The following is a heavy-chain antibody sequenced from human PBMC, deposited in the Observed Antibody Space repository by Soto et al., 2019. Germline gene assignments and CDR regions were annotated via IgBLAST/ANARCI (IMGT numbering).Heavy chain of an antibody. D-gene: IGHD5-12*01. CDR1: GGTFSSYA. V-gene: IGHV1-69*06. Sequence: QVQLVQSGAEVKKPGSSVKVSCKASGGTFSSYAISWVRQAPGQGLEWMGGIIPIFGTANYAQKFQGRVTITADKSTSTAYMELSSLRSEDTAVYYFASRIVATILYYYYGMDVWGQGTTVTVSS. CDR2: IIPIFGTA. J-gene: IGHJ6*02. CDR3: ASRIVATILYYYYGMDV.